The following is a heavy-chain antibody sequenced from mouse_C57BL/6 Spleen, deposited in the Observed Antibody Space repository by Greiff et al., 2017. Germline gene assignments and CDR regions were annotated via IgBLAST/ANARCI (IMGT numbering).Heavy chain of an antibody. CDR3: ALLTTGFAY. Sequence: EVKLVESGPGLVKPSQSLSLTCSVTGYSITSGYYWNWIRQFPGNKLEWMGYISYDGSNNYNPSLKNRISITRDTSKNQFFLKLNSVTTEDTATYYCALLTTGFAYWGQGTLVTVSA. CDR2: ISYDGSN. V-gene: IGHV3-6*01. J-gene: IGHJ3*01. D-gene: IGHD1-1*01. CDR1: GYSITSGYY.